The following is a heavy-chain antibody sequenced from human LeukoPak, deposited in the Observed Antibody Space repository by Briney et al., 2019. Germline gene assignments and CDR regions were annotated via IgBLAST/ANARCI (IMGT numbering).Heavy chain of an antibody. V-gene: IGHV3-21*01. CDR2: ISSSSSYI. Sequence: GGSLRLSCAASGFTFSSYSMNWVRQAPGKGLEWVSSISSSSSYIYYADSVKGRFTISRDNAKNSLYLQMNSLRAEDTAVYYCARSRAATDYYYMDVWGKGTTVTVSS. J-gene: IGHJ6*03. D-gene: IGHD2-15*01. CDR3: ARSRAATDYYYMDV. CDR1: GFTFSSYS.